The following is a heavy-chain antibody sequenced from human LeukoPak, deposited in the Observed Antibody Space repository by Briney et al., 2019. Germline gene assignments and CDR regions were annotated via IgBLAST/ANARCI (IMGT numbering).Heavy chain of an antibody. J-gene: IGHJ4*02. CDR2: INPNSGGT. D-gene: IGHD3-3*01. V-gene: IGHV1-2*02. CDR1: GYTFTGYY. Sequence: AASVKVSCKASGYTFTGYYMHWVRQPPGQGLEWMGWINPNSGGTNYAQKFQGRVTMTRDTSISTAYMELSRLRSDDTAVYYCARDLRFLEWLPFDYWGQGTLVTVSS. CDR3: ARDLRFLEWLPFDY.